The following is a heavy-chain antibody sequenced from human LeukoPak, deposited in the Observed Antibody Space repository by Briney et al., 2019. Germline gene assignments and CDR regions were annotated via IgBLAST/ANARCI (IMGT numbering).Heavy chain of an antibody. V-gene: IGHV3-9*01. D-gene: IGHD3-10*02. J-gene: IGHJ4*02. Sequence: PGGSLRLSCAASGFTFDDYAMHWVRHTPRKGLEWVSGISCNSGNINYADSVKGRFTISRDNARNTLYLQLNSLRAEDTALYYSAKDITHDTVMFSFACWGQGTLVTVSS. CDR3: AKDITHDTVMFSFAC. CDR2: ISCNSGNI. CDR1: GFTFDDYA.